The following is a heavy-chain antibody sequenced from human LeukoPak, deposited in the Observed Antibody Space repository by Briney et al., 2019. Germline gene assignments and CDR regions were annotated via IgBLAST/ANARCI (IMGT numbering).Heavy chain of an antibody. Sequence: SETLSLTCAVYGGSFSGYYWSWIRQPPGKGLEWIGEINHSGSTNYNPSLKSRVTISVDTSKNQFSLKLSSVTAADTAVFYCARGDSGSYYVPLDYWGQGTLVTVSS. V-gene: IGHV4-34*01. CDR2: INHSGST. J-gene: IGHJ4*02. D-gene: IGHD1-26*01. CDR3: ARGDSGSYYVPLDY. CDR1: GGSFSGYY.